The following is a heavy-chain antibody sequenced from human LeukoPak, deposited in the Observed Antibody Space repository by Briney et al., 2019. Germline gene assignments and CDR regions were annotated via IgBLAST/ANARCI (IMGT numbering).Heavy chain of an antibody. CDR1: GYTFTSYY. CDR3: ARRVAVAGRDAFDI. D-gene: IGHD6-19*01. Sequence: ASVKVSCKASGYTFTSYYMHWVRQAPGQGLEWMGWISSYNGNTNYAQKLQGRVTMSTDTSTGTAYMELRSLRSDDTAVYYCARRVAVAGRDAFDIWGQGTMVTVSS. CDR2: ISSYNGNT. J-gene: IGHJ3*02. V-gene: IGHV1-18*04.